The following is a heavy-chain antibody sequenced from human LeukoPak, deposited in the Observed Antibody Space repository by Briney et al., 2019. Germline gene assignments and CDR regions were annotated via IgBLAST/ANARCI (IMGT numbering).Heavy chain of an antibody. CDR2: IYHSGST. CDR1: GGSISSGGYY. D-gene: IGHD1-26*01. V-gene: IGHV4-30-2*01. J-gene: IGHJ4*02. Sequence: SQTLSLTCTVSGGSISSGGYYWSWIRQPPGKGLEWIGYIYHSGSTYYNPSLKSRVTISVDRSKNQFSLKLSSVTAADTAVYYCARDRMGVGATDYWGQGTLVTVSS. CDR3: ARDRMGVGATDY.